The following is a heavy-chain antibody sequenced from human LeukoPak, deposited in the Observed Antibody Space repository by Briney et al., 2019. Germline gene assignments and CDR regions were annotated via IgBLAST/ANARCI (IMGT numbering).Heavy chain of an antibody. J-gene: IGHJ4*02. D-gene: IGHD6-6*01. CDR3: ARDSPKIAARYFDY. Sequence: ASVKVSCKASGYTFTGYYMHWVRQAPGQGLEWMGWINPNSGGTNYAQKLQGRVTMTTDTSTSTAYMELRSLRSDDTAVYYCARDSPKIAARYFDYWGQGTLVTVSP. CDR1: GYTFTGYY. CDR2: INPNSGGT. V-gene: IGHV1-2*02.